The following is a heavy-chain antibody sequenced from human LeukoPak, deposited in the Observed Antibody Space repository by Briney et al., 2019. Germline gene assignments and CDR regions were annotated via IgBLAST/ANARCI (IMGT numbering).Heavy chain of an antibody. CDR3: AKDKRLWSLCFDY. D-gene: IGHD3-10*01. CDR2: IRYDGSNK. CDR1: GFTFSSYG. J-gene: IGHJ4*02. V-gene: IGHV3-30*02. Sequence: PGGSLRLSCAASGFTFSSYGMHWVRQAPGKGLEWVAFIRYDGSNKYYADSVKGRFTISRDNSKNTLYLQMNSLRAEDTAVYYCAKDKRLWSLCFDYWGQGTLVTVSS.